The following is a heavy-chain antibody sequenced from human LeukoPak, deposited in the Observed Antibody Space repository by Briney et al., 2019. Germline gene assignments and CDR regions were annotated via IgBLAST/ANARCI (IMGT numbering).Heavy chain of an antibody. D-gene: IGHD6-19*01. CDR3: ARAVSSGWYTGFDY. Sequence: ASVKVSCKASGYTFTSYAMHWVRQAPGQRLEWMGWINAGNGNTKYSQKFQGRVTITRDTSASTAYMELSSLRSEDTAVYYCARAVSSGWYTGFDYWGQGTLVTVSS. CDR2: INAGNGNT. CDR1: GYTFTSYA. J-gene: IGHJ4*02. V-gene: IGHV1-3*01.